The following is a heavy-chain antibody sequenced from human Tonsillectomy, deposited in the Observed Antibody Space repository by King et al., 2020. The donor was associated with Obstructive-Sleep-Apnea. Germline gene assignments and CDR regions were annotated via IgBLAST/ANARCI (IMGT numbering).Heavy chain of an antibody. D-gene: IGHD6-6*01. V-gene: IGHV3-30-3*01. CDR3: ALPRTRQGSSHIHPLDF. Sequence: VQLVESGGGLVQPGKSLTLSCAASGFSVSNYAVHWVRQAPGKGLEWVSLMSYDGGDTYYADSVGGRFTISKDNSKNMLFLEMDSLRPEDTATYYCALPRTRQGSSHIHPLDFWGQGTLVTVSS. CDR1: GFSVSNYA. CDR2: MSYDGGDT. J-gene: IGHJ4*02.